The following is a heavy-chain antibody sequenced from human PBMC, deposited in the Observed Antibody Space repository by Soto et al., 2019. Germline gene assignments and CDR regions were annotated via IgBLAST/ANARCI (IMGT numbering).Heavy chain of an antibody. V-gene: IGHV3-48*01. CDR2: ISSTSSTI. D-gene: IGHD6-19*01. CDR3: ARVLWLGYNWFDP. Sequence: EVQLVESGGGLVQPGGSLRLSCAASGFTFSSYGMNWVRPAPGKGLEWISYISSTSSTIYYAGSVTGRFTISRDNAKNSLYLQLSSLRADDTAVYYCARVLWLGYNWFDPWAQGTLVTVSS. CDR1: GFTFSSYG. J-gene: IGHJ5*02.